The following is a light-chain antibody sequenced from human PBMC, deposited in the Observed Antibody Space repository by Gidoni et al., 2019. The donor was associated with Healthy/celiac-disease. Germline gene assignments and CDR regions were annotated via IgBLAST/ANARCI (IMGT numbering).Light chain of an antibody. CDR2: QDS. CDR3: QAWDSSTARVV. J-gene: IGLJ2*01. V-gene: IGLV3-1*01. Sequence: SYELTQPPSVSVSPGPTARITCSGDKLGEKYACWYQQKPGQSPVLVIYQDSKRASGIPERFSGSNSGNTATLTISGTQAMDEADYYCQAWDSSTARVVFGGGTKLTVL. CDR1: KLGEKY.